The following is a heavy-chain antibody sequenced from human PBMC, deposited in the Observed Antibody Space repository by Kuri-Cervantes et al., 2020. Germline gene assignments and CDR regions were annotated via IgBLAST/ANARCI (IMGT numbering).Heavy chain of an antibody. V-gene: IGHV3-9*01. Sequence: GGSLRLSCAASGFTFDDYAMHWVRQAPGKGLEWVSGTSWNSGSIGYADSVKGRFTISRDNAKNSLYLQMNSLRAEDTALYYCAKGGVAVAGVSDYWGQGTLVTVSS. CDR1: GFTFDDYA. CDR3: AKGGVAVAGVSDY. D-gene: IGHD6-19*01. J-gene: IGHJ4*02. CDR2: TSWNSGSI.